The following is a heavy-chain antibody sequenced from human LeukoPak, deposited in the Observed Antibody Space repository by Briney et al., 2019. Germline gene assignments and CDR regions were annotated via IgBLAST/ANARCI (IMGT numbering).Heavy chain of an antibody. Sequence: GGSLRLSCVASGFTFSSYSMNWVRQAPGKGLEWVSSISSSSSYIYYADSVKGRFTISRDNAKNSLYLQMNSLRAEDTAVYYCARLQWELYLDYWGQGTLVTVSS. CDR1: GFTFSSYS. CDR3: ARLQWELYLDY. D-gene: IGHD1-26*01. J-gene: IGHJ4*02. CDR2: ISSSSSYI. V-gene: IGHV3-21*01.